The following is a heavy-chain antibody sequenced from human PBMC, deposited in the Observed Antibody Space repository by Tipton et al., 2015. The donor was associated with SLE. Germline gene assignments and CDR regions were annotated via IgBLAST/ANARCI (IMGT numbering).Heavy chain of an antibody. CDR3: AKDGPSLYYDFWSGYQGYFDY. D-gene: IGHD3-3*01. CDR2: ISYDGSNK. CDR1: GFTFSSYG. V-gene: IGHV3-30*18. J-gene: IGHJ4*02. Sequence: SLRLSCAASGFTFSSYGMHWVRQAPGKGLEWVAVISYDGSNKYYADSVKGRFTISRDNSKNTLYLQMNSLRAEDTAVYYCAKDGPSLYYDFWSGYQGYFDYWGQGTLVTVSS.